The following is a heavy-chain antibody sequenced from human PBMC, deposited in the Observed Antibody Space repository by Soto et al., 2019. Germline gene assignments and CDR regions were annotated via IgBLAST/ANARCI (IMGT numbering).Heavy chain of an antibody. D-gene: IGHD3-9*01. J-gene: IGHJ4*02. CDR3: AKTESFNGYYNAFDS. CDR1: GFTFSSYA. V-gene: IGHV3-23*01. Sequence: GGSLRLSCAASGFTFSSYAMHWVRQAPGKGLEWVSTVSGGGGSTYYADSVKGRFTISRDNSGNTVYLQMNSLNAGDTALYYCAKTESFNGYYNAFDSWGQGTRVTVSS. CDR2: VSGGGGST.